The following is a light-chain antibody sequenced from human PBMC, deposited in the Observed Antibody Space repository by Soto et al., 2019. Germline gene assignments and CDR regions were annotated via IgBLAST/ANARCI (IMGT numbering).Light chain of an antibody. Sequence: IGLTQSPATLSFSPGERLTLFCSASQTVGRSLAWYQQKPGQAPRLLLSDAYNRATGIPDRFSGSGSGTDFTLTISRLQPEDFAVYYCQLYGPSPPITLGKGTRVEIK. J-gene: IGKJ5*01. CDR3: QLYGPSPPIT. CDR1: QTVGRS. V-gene: IGKV3-20*01. CDR2: DAY.